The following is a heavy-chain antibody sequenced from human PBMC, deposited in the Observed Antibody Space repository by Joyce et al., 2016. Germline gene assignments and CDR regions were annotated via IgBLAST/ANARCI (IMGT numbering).Heavy chain of an antibody. CDR3: ARDKLQAVPDARYDS. V-gene: IGHV3-66*02. CDR1: GFAVSPCQ. Sequence: EVQLVESGGGLVQPGGSLTLSCAASGFAVSPCQMTWVRQAPGKGLEWVSMIYSDETTYYAYSVKGRFTISRDISKNKVFLEMNSLRLEDTAVYYCARDKLQAVPDARYDSWGQGTLVSVSS. J-gene: IGHJ4*02. CDR2: IYSDETT. D-gene: IGHD6-19*01.